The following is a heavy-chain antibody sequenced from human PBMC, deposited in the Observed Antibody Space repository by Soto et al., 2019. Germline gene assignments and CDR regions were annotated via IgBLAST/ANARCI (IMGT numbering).Heavy chain of an antibody. CDR1: GFTFDDYA. J-gene: IGHJ4*02. CDR2: ISWNSGSI. D-gene: IGHD3-10*01. CDR3: AKGGVTMVRGVIDY. V-gene: IGHV3-9*01. Sequence: EVQLVESGGGSVQPGRSLRLSCAASGFTFDDYAMHWVRQAPGKGLEWVSGISWNSGSIGYADSVKGRFTISRDNAKNSLYLQMNSLRAEDTALYYCAKGGVTMVRGVIDYWGQGTLVTVSS.